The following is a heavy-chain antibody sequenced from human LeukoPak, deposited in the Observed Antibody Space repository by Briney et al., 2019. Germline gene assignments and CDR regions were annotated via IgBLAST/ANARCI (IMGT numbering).Heavy chain of an antibody. J-gene: IGHJ4*02. V-gene: IGHV3-53*01. Sequence: GGSLRLSCAASGSTVSSKYMSWVRQAPGKGLEWVSIIYSDGTSYYADSVKGRFTISRDNSRNTLYLEMNSLRPEDTAVYYCATPRGIWGVSLDHWGQGTLVTVSS. CDR1: GSTVSSKY. CDR2: IYSDGTS. CDR3: ATPRGIWGVSLDH. D-gene: IGHD3-10*01.